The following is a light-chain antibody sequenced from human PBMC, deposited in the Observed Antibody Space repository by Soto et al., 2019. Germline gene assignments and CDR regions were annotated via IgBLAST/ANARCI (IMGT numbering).Light chain of an antibody. CDR2: GAS. Sequence: ESVLTQSPGTLSLSPGERATLSCRASQSVSSSYLAWYQQKPGQAPRLLIYGASSRATGIPDRFSGSGSGTDFTLTISRLEPEDFAVYYCQQYGSSPLCTFGPGTKVDI. CDR1: QSVSSSY. J-gene: IGKJ3*01. CDR3: QQYGSSPLCT. V-gene: IGKV3-20*01.